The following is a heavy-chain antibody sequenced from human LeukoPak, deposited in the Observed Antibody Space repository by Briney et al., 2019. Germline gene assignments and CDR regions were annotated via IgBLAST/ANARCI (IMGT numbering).Heavy chain of an antibody. Sequence: GSLTLSCAASGFTFNRYAMSWVRQAPGKGLEWVSVITGSGGNTYHTDSVKGRLTVSRDNSKNTLYLHMNSLRAEDTAVYHCAKGPNDDSNYLFDHWGQGTLVTVPS. J-gene: IGHJ5*02. CDR3: AKGPNDDSNYLFDH. V-gene: IGHV3-23*01. CDR2: ITGSGGNT. D-gene: IGHD4-11*01. CDR1: GFTFNRYA.